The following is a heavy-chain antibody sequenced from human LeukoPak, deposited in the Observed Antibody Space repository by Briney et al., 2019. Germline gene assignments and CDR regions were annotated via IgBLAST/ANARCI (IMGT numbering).Heavy chain of an antibody. Sequence: GGSLRLSCAASGFTFSSYGMHWVRQAPGKGLEWGAVICYNGSNKYYADSVKGRFTISRDNSKNTLYLQMNSLRPEDTAVYYCAGGPSGLYGMDVWGQGTTLTVSS. CDR2: ICYNGSNK. CDR1: GFTFSSYG. CDR3: AGGPSGLYGMDV. J-gene: IGHJ6*02. V-gene: IGHV3-33*01. D-gene: IGHD3-10*01.